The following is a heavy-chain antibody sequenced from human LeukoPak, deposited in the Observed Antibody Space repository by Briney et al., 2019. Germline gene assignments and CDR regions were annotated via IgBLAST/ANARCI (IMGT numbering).Heavy chain of an antibody. Sequence: GGSLRLSCAASGFTFSSYAMHWVRQAPGKGLEWVAFIRYDGSNKYYADSVKGRFTISRDNSKNTLYLQMNSLRAEDTAVYYCAKRDTAMAAFRSYNWFDPWGQGTLVTVSS. CDR3: AKRDTAMAAFRSYNWFDP. D-gene: IGHD5-18*01. V-gene: IGHV3-30*02. CDR2: IRYDGSNK. CDR1: GFTFSSYA. J-gene: IGHJ5*02.